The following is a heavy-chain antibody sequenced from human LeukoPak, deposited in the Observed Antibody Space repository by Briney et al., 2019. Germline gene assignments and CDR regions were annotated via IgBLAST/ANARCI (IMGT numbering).Heavy chain of an antibody. D-gene: IGHD3-3*01. J-gene: IGHJ5*02. CDR3: ARGTRVLRFLEWSNWFDP. Sequence: ASVKVSCTASGGTFTSYASSWVRQAPGQGLEWMGRIIPIFGTANYAQKFQGRVTITADKSTSTAYMELSSLRSEDTAVYYCARGTRVLRFLEWSNWFDPWGQGTLVTVSS. CDR1: GGTFTSYA. V-gene: IGHV1-69*06. CDR2: IIPIFGTA.